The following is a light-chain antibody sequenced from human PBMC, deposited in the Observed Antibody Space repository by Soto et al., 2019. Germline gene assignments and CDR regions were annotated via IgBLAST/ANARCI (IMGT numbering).Light chain of an antibody. J-gene: IGLJ1*01. CDR3: CSYAGSSTYV. CDR2: EGS. V-gene: IGLV2-23*01. Sequence: QSVLTQPASVSGSHGEWITISCTGTSSDVGSYNLVSWYQQHPGKAPKLVIYEGSKRPSGVSNRFSGSKSGNTASLTISGLQAEDEADYYCCSYAGSSTYVFGPGTKVTV. CDR1: SSDVGSYNL.